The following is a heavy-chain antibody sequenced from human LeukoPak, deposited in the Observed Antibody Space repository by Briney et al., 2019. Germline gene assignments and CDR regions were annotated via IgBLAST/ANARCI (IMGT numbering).Heavy chain of an antibody. D-gene: IGHD1-1*01. CDR2: IIPIFGTA. CDR1: GGTFSSYA. Sequence: SVKVSCKASGGTFSSYAISWVRQAPGQGLEWMGRIIPIFGTANYAQKFQGRVTITTDGSTSTAYMELSSLRSEDTAVYYCVCSVQLERRVFDYWGEGTLVTVSS. J-gene: IGHJ4*02. CDR3: VCSVQLERRVFDY. V-gene: IGHV1-69*05.